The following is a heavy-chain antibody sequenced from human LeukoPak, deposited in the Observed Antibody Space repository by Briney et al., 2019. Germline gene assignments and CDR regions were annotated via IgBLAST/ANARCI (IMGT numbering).Heavy chain of an antibody. Sequence: SETLSLTCTVSGYSISSAYYWGWIRQPPGKGLEWIGSIYQTGSTLYSPSLKSRVTISVDTSRTQFSLKLNSVTAADTAVYFCARLSNPYGGFHLDYWGQGILVTVSS. CDR1: GYSISSAYY. CDR3: ARLSNPYGGFHLDY. J-gene: IGHJ4*02. CDR2: IYQTGST. D-gene: IGHD3-10*01. V-gene: IGHV4-38-2*02.